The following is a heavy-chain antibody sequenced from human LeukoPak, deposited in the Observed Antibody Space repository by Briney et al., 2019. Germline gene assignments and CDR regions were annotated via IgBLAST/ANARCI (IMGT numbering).Heavy chain of an antibody. D-gene: IGHD4-11*01. V-gene: IGHV3-48*04. CDR2: ISSSSSTI. CDR1: GFTFSSYI. J-gene: IGHJ4*02. Sequence: GGSLRLSCAASGFTFSSYIMNWVRQAPGKGLEWVSYISSSSSTIYYADSVKGRFTISRDNAKNSLYLQMNNLRAEDTAVYYCAREDSTTDLDYWGQGTLVTVSS. CDR3: AREDSTTDLDY.